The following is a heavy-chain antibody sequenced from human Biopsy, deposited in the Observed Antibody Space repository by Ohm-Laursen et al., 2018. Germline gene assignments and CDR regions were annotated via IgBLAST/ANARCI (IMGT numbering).Heavy chain of an antibody. CDR2: MNPDSGNT. CDR3: ARADPPLFYYGSGSSNWFDS. D-gene: IGHD3-10*01. J-gene: IGHJ5*01. CDR1: GYTFTSYE. V-gene: IGHV1-8*01. Sequence: ASVKVSCKTSGYTFTSYEINWVRQATGQGLEWMGWMNPDSGNTGYAQNFQGRVTMTRNTSISTAYMELSSLRSEDTAVYFCARADPPLFYYGSGSSNWFDSWGQGTLVTVSS.